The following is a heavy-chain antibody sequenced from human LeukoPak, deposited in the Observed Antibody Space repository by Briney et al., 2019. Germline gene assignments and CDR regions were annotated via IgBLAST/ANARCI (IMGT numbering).Heavy chain of an antibody. CDR3: ARGSGDFDY. CDR2: VYLRGST. CDR1: GYSISSGYY. D-gene: IGHD3-10*01. J-gene: IGHJ4*02. Sequence: SETLSLTCTVSGYSISSGYYWSWIRQPAGKGLEWIGRVYLRGSTNYNPSLKNRVTISVDTSKNQFSLKVSSVTAADTAVYYCARGSGDFDYWGQGTLVTVSS. V-gene: IGHV4-38-2*02.